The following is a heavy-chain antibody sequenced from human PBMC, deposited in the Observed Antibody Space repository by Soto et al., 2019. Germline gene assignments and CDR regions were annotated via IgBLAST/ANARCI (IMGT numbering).Heavy chain of an antibody. Sequence: EVQLVQSGAEVKKPGESLKISCKGSGYSFTSYWIGWVRQMPGKGLEWMGIIYPGDSDTRYSPSFQGQVTISADKSISTAYLQWSSLKASDTAMYYCARLHSDTKTLYRIAARPYYFDYWGQGTLVTVSS. CDR1: GYSFTSYW. CDR2: IYPGDSDT. V-gene: IGHV5-51*01. CDR3: ARLHSDTKTLYRIAARPYYFDY. J-gene: IGHJ4*02. D-gene: IGHD6-6*01.